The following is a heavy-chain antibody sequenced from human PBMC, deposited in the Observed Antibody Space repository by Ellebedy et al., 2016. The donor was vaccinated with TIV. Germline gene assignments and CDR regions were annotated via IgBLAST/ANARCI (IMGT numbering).Heavy chain of an antibody. CDR3: ARGQQVERRFPF. Sequence: SETLSLTXAVYGGSFSTYYWNWIRQPPGKGLEWIGDINHSGTSNYNPSFKSRVTVSSDTSKNQFSLKVNSVTAADTAVYYCARGQQVERRFPFWGRGTLVTVSS. D-gene: IGHD1-1*01. CDR2: INHSGTS. V-gene: IGHV4-34*01. CDR1: GGSFSTYY. J-gene: IGHJ4*02.